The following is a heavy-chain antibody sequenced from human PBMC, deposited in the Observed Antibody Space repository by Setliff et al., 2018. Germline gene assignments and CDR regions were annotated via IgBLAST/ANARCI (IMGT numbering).Heavy chain of an antibody. CDR3: ARDTNYEGAYDS. CDR2: SYPGDYDT. Sequence: GESLKISCQASGYSFTTYWIAWVRQMPGKGLEWMGVSYPGDYDTSYSPSFQGRVTISVDKSSNTAYLQWSSLKASDTAMYYCARDTNYEGAYDSWGQGTLVTVSS. D-gene: IGHD3-3*01. CDR1: GYSFTTYW. V-gene: IGHV5-51*01. J-gene: IGHJ4*02.